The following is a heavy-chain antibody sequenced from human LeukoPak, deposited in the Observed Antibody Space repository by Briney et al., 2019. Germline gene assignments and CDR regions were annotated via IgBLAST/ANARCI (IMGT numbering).Heavy chain of an antibody. V-gene: IGHV4-59*11. CDR2: IHYTGRT. Sequence: SETLSLTRAVSGGSISSHYWSGLRQPPGEGLEWIAYIHYTGRTNYNPSLKGRVTISVDTSNSQFSLNLNSVTAADTAVYYCARGAGWYDYWGQGTLVTISS. CDR1: GGSISSHY. D-gene: IGHD6-19*01. J-gene: IGHJ4*02. CDR3: ARGAGWYDY.